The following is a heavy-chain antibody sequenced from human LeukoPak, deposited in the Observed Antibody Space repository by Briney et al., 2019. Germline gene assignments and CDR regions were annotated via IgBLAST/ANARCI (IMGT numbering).Heavy chain of an antibody. V-gene: IGHV3-30*18. CDR2: ISYDGSNK. Sequence: GGSLRLSCAASGFTFSSYGMRWVRQAPGKGLEWVAVISYDGSNKYYADSVKGRFAISRDNSKNTLYLQMNSLRAEDTAVYYCAKSITIFGVVTTAFDYWGQGTLVTVSS. D-gene: IGHD3-3*01. CDR1: GFTFSSYG. CDR3: AKSITIFGVVTTAFDY. J-gene: IGHJ4*02.